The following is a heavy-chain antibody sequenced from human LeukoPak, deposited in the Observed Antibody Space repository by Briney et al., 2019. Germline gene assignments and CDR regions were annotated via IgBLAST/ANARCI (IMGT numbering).Heavy chain of an antibody. D-gene: IGHD6-6*01. J-gene: IGHJ4*02. CDR3: ARSGPAARLDY. CDR2: ISSSSSYI. CDR1: GFTFSVHG. Sequence: GGSLRLSCVASGFTFSVHGMTWVRQAPGKGLEWVSSISSSSSYIYYADSVKGRFTISRDNAKNSLYLQMNSLRAEDTAVYYCARSGPAARLDYWGQGTLVTVSS. V-gene: IGHV3-21*01.